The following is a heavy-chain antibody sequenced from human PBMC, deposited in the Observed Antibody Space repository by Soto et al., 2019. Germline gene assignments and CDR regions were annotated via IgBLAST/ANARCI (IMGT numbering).Heavy chain of an antibody. CDR2: ISYDGSNK. V-gene: IGHV3-30-3*01. CDR1: GFTFSSYA. Sequence: QVQVVESGGGVVQPGRSLRLSCAASGFTFSSYAMHWVRQAPGKGLEWVAIISYDGSNKYYADSAKGRFTISRDNSKSTLFLQMNSLRAEDTAVYYCARMDGSGYYGSYFDYWGQGTLVTVSS. D-gene: IGHD3-22*01. J-gene: IGHJ4*02. CDR3: ARMDGSGYYGSYFDY.